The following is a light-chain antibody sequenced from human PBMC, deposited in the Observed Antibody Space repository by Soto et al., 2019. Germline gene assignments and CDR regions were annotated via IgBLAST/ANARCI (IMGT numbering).Light chain of an antibody. V-gene: IGLV1-44*01. CDR2: SNN. CDR1: SSNIGSNT. CDR3: LLYFDVARV. Sequence: HSVLTQPPSASGTPGQRVTISCSGSSSNIGSNTVNWYQQLPGTAPKLLIYSNNQRPSGVPDRFSGSKSGTSASLAISGLQSEDEADYYCLLYFDVARVFGGGTKVTVL. J-gene: IGLJ2*01.